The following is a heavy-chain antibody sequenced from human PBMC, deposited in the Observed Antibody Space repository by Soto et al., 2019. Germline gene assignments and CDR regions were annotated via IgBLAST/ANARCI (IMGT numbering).Heavy chain of an antibody. CDR1: GGSFSGYY. Sequence: PSETLSLTCAVDGGSFSGYYWSWIHQPPGKGLEWIGEINHSGSTNYNPSLKSRVTISVDTSKNLFSLKLSSVTAADTAVYFCAREPITYCYASSCYGDYFYYYMDVWGKGTTVTVSS. V-gene: IGHV4-34*01. CDR2: INHSGST. D-gene: IGHD2-2*01. J-gene: IGHJ6*03. CDR3: AREPITYCYASSCYGDYFYYYMDV.